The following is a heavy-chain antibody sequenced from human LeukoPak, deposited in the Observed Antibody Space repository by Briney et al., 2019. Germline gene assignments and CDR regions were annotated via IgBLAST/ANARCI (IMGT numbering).Heavy chain of an antibody. CDR1: EFTVSSNS. J-gene: IGHJ4*02. Sequence: GGSLRLSCSASEFTVSSNSMSWVRQAPAKGREWVSVIYTGGSTYYADSVKGRFTISRDNSKNTLYLQMNSLRGEDTAVYYCARMTSVNAFDYWGQGTLVTVSS. CDR2: IYTGGST. V-gene: IGHV3-66*02. CDR3: ARMTSVNAFDY.